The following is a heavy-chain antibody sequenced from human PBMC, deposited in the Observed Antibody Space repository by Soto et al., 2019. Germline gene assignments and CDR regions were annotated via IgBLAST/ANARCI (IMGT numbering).Heavy chain of an antibody. CDR2: ISAYNGNT. D-gene: IGHD2-2*01. V-gene: IGHV1-18*01. Sequence: QVQLVQSGAEVKKPGASVKVSCKASGYTFTSYGISWVRQAPGQGLEWMGWISAYNGNTNYAQKLQGRVTMTTDTSTSTAYMELRSLRSDDTAVYYCAREDIVVVPAAISHYYGMDVWGQGTTVTVSS. J-gene: IGHJ6*02. CDR1: GYTFTSYG. CDR3: AREDIVVVPAAISHYYGMDV.